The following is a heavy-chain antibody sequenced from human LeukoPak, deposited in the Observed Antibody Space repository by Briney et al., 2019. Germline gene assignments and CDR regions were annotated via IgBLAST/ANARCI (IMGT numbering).Heavy chain of an antibody. CDR1: GFTFNDYY. CDR2: INIGGTNT. CDR3: ATDGAGFDT. V-gene: IGHV3-11*01. Sequence: GGSLRLSCAASGFTFNDYYMSWIRQAPGKGPEWLSYINIGGTNTHYADSVKGRFTISRDNAKKSLYLEMNNLRAEDTAVYYCATDGAGFDTWGQGVLVTVSS. J-gene: IGHJ5*02.